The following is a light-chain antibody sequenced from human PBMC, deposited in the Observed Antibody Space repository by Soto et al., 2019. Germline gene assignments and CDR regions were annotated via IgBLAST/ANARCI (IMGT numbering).Light chain of an antibody. CDR2: DVS. J-gene: IGLJ1*01. Sequence: QSALTQPRSVSGSLGQSVTISCTGTSSDVGGYNYVSWYQQHPGKAPKLMIYDVSKRPSGVPDRFSGSKSGNTASLTISGLQAEDEADYYCCSYAGRYVFGTGTKVTVL. V-gene: IGLV2-11*01. CDR1: SSDVGGYNY. CDR3: CSYAGRYV.